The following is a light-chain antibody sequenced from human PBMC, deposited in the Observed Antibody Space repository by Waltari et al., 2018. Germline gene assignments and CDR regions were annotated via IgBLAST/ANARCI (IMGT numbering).Light chain of an antibody. CDR2: KVS. J-gene: IGKJ1*01. V-gene: IGKV2-30*02. Sequence: DVVMTQSPLSLPVTLGQPASISCRSSQSLVHSDGNTYLNWLQPRPGQSPRRLIYKVSNRDSGVPDRFSGSGSGTDFTLKISRVEAEDVGVYYCMQGTHWPWTFGQGTKVEIK. CDR3: MQGTHWPWT. CDR1: QSLVHSDGNTY.